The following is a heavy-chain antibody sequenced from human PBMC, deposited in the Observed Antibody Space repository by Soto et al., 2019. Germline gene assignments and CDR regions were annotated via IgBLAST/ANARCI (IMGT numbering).Heavy chain of an antibody. CDR2: INNRGDDI. CDR3: ARDMSYSDFARNWFAP. V-gene: IGHV3-11*01. J-gene: IGHJ5*02. CDR1: GFTFNDFY. D-gene: IGHD1-26*01. Sequence: QLQLVESGEGLVKPGGSLRLSGAASGFTFNDFYMIWFREAPGRGLEWLAYINNRGDDIYYADSVRGRFTISRDNGKNSLDLQMNSLRVEDTALYFCARDMSYSDFARNWFAPLGQGTPVTVSA.